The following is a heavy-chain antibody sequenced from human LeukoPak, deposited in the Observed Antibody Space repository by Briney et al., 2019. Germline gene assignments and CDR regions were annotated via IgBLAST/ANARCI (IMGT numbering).Heavy chain of an antibody. CDR2: ISGSGGST. D-gene: IGHD2-21*01. CDR1: GFTFSSYA. CDR3: AKLGLKRLLYYYYMDV. Sequence: GGSLRLSCAASGFTFSSYAMSWVRQAPGKGLEWVSAISGSGGSTYYADSVKGRFTISRDNSKNTLYLQMNSLRAEDTAVYYCAKLGLKRLLYYYYMDVWGKGTTVTVSS. V-gene: IGHV3-23*01. J-gene: IGHJ6*03.